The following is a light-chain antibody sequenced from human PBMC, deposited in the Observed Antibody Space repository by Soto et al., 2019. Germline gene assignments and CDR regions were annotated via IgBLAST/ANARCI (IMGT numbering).Light chain of an antibody. CDR1: QSILYSSNNKNY. CDR2: WAS. Sequence: DIVMTQSPDSLAVSLGERATINCKSSQSILYSSNNKNYLAWYQQKPGQPPRLLIYWASTRESGVPDRFSGSGSGTDFTLTIRSLQAEDVAVYYCQQYYITPVTFGGGTKVDIK. CDR3: QQYYITPVT. J-gene: IGKJ4*01. V-gene: IGKV4-1*01.